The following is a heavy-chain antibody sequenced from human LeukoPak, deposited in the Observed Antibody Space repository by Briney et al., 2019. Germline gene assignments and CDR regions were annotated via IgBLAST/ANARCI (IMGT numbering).Heavy chain of an antibody. CDR2: IYYSGST. J-gene: IGHJ4*02. CDR1: GGSISGYY. D-gene: IGHD6-19*01. V-gene: IGHV4-59*08. Sequence: PSETLSLTCTVSGGSISGYYWGWIRQPPGKGLEWIGYIYYSGSTNYNPSLKSRVTISVDTSKNQFSLKLSSVTAADTAVYYCARRGYSSGWYYFDYWGQGTLVTVSS. CDR3: ARRGYSSGWYYFDY.